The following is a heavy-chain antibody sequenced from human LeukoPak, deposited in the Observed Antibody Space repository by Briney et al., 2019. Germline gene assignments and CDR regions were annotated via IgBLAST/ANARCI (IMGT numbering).Heavy chain of an antibody. CDR2: ISSSGSTI. CDR1: GFTFSDYY. D-gene: IGHD2-21*02. CDR3: ARDSVYCGGDCYFDY. V-gene: IGHV3-11*04. J-gene: IGHJ4*02. Sequence: PGGSLRLSCAASGFTFSDYYMSWIRRAPGKGLEWVSYISSSGSTIYYADSVKGRFTISRDNAKNSLYLQMNSLRAEDTAVYYCARDSVYCGGDCYFDYWGQGTLVTVSS.